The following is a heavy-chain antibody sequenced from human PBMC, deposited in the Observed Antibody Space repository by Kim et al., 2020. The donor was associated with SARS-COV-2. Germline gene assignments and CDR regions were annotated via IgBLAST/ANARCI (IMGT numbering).Heavy chain of an antibody. CDR1: GFTFSSYE. V-gene: IGHV3-48*03. CDR2: ISSHGTI. CDR3: ARGRSGYSTVGFYYYMDV. Sequence: GGSLRLSCAASGFTFSSYEMNWVRQPPGKGLEWVSYISSHGTIYYADSVKGRFTISRDNAKNSLFLQMNSLRAEDTAVYYCARGRSGYSTVGFYYYMDV. D-gene: IGHD3-3*01. J-gene: IGHJ6*03.